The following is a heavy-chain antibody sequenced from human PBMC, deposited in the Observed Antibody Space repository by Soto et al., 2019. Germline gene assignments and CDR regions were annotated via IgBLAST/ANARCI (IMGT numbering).Heavy chain of an antibody. CDR2: ISSNGVGT. CDR1: GFPLSGYA. J-gene: IGHJ6*03. CDR3: ARRARPDFYYMDV. V-gene: IGHV3-64*01. D-gene: IGHD6-6*01. Sequence: EVQLAESGGGLAQPGGSLRLSCAASGFPLSGYAMDWVRQAPGKGLEYVSGISSNGVGTYYANSVQGRFTISRDNSKNTVYLQMCSLSPEDMAVYYCARRARPDFYYMDVWGKGTTVTVSS.